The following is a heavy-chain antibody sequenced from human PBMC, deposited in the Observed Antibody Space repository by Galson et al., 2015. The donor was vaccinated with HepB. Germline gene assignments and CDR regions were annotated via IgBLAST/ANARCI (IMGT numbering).Heavy chain of an antibody. V-gene: IGHV4-34*01. CDR3: ARAYEYNYCSGGSCYSRKYFQH. J-gene: IGHJ1*01. CDR1: GGSFSGYY. Sequence: LSLTCAVYGGSFSGYYWSWIRQPPGKGLEWIGEINHSGSTNYNPSLKSRVTISVDTSKNQFSLKLSSVTAADTAVYYCARAYEYNYCSGGSCYSRKYFQHWGQGTLVTVSS. CDR2: INHSGST. D-gene: IGHD2-15*01.